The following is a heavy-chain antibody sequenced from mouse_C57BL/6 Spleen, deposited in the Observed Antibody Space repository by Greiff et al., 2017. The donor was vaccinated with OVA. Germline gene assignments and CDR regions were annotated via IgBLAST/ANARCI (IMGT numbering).Heavy chain of an antibody. CDR1: GYAFSSSW. J-gene: IGHJ2*01. Sequence: QVTLKESGPELVKPGASVKISCKASGYAFSSSWMNWVKQRPGKGLEWIGRIYPGDGDTNYNGKFKGKATLTADKSSSTAYMQLSSLTSEDSAVYFCARAPITTVVATPFDYWGQGTTLTVSS. D-gene: IGHD1-1*01. CDR3: ARAPITTVVATPFDY. V-gene: IGHV1-82*01. CDR2: IYPGDGDT.